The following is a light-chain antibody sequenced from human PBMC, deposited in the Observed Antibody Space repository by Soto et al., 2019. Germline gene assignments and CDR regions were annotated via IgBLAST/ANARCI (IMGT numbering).Light chain of an antibody. CDR3: QNYDGAPLT. Sequence: DIQMIQSPSSLSASVGDRVTITCRATRDIGNYLAWYQQKPGKVPELLICAAFTLQSRVPSRFSGSGSGTTFTLTISSLQPEDAATYYCQNYDGAPLTFGGVTKVEIK. J-gene: IGKJ4*01. V-gene: IGKV1-27*01. CDR2: AAF. CDR1: RDIGNY.